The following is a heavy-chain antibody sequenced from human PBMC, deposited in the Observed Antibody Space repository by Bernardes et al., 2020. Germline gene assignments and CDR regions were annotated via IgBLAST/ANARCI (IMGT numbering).Heavy chain of an antibody. CDR2: INHSGST. Sequence: SETLSLTCAVYGGSFSGYYWSWIRQPPGKGLEWIGEINHSGSTNYNPSLKSRVTISVDTSKNQFSLKLSSVTAADTAVYYCARVKTVNWNYVGLDYWGQGTLVTVSS. CDR3: ARVKTVNWNYVGLDY. D-gene: IGHD1-7*01. J-gene: IGHJ4*02. V-gene: IGHV4-34*01. CDR1: GGSFSGYY.